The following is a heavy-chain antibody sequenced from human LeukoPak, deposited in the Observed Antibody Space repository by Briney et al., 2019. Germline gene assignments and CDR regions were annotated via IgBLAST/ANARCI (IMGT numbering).Heavy chain of an antibody. D-gene: IGHD6-13*01. V-gene: IGHV3-21*01. CDR3: ARDPSSYSSSWPYYFDY. Sequence: GGSLRLSCAASGFTFSSYSMNWVRQAPGKGLEWVSSISSSSSYIYYADSVKGRFTISRDNAKNSLYLPMNSLRAEDTAVYYCARDPSSYSSSWPYYFDYWGQGTLVTVSS. CDR2: ISSSSSYI. CDR1: GFTFSSYS. J-gene: IGHJ4*02.